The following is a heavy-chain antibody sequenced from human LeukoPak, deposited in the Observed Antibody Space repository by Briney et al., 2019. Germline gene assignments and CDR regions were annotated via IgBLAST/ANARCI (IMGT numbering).Heavy chain of an antibody. Sequence: SETLSLTCTVSGGSISSYYWSWIRQPPGKGLEWIGYIYHSGSTNYNPSLKSRVTISVDTSKNQFSLKLSSVTAADTAVYYCAREAAAVSSYFDYWGQGTLVTVSS. J-gene: IGHJ4*02. V-gene: IGHV4-59*01. D-gene: IGHD6-13*01. CDR2: IYHSGST. CDR3: AREAAAVSSYFDY. CDR1: GGSISSYY.